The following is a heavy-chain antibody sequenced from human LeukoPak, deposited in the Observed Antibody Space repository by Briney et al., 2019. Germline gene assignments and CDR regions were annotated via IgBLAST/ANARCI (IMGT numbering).Heavy chain of an antibody. Sequence: SETLSLTCAVYGGSFSGYYWSWIRQPPGKGLEWIGEINHSGSTNYNPSLKSRVTISVDTSKNQFSLKLSSVTAADTAVYYCARGTTYSSGWCGYYYYGMDVWGQGTTVTVPS. CDR3: ARGTTYSSGWCGYYYYGMDV. J-gene: IGHJ6*02. D-gene: IGHD6-19*01. CDR1: GGSFSGYY. CDR2: INHSGST. V-gene: IGHV4-34*01.